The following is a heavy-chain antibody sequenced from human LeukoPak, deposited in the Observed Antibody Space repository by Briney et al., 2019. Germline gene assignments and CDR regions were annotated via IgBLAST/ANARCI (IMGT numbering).Heavy chain of an antibody. Sequence: GGSLRLSCAASGFTFSSYGMSWVRQAPGKGLEWVSAISGSGGSTYYADSVKGRFTISRDNSKNTLYLQMNSLRAEDTAVYYCAKTAIRLERKNYYFDYWGQGTLVTVSS. D-gene: IGHD1-1*01. V-gene: IGHV3-23*01. J-gene: IGHJ4*02. CDR1: GFTFSSYG. CDR3: AKTAIRLERKNYYFDY. CDR2: ISGSGGST.